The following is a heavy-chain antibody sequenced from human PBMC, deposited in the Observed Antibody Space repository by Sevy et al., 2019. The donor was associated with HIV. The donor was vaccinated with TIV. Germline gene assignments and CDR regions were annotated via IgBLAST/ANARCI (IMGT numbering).Heavy chain of an antibody. CDR2: ISSDGINH. Sequence: GGSLRLSCSAFGFTFQTFGLHWIRQAPGKGPEWLAIISSDGINHNYAASVKGRFTIYRDNSKSLLCLQMNSLSPNDTAVYFCTKECLRETYIRGDFDHWGQGTLVTVSS. J-gene: IGHJ4*02. V-gene: IGHV3-30*18. CDR1: GFTFQTFG. D-gene: IGHD3-10*02. CDR3: TKECLRETYIRGDFDH.